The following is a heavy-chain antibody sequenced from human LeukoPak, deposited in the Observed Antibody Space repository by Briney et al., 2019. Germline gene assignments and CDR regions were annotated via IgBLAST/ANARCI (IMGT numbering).Heavy chain of an antibody. CDR2: IIPIFGTA. CDR3: AREMGAVDAFDI. J-gene: IGHJ3*02. CDR1: GGTFSSYA. Sequence: ASVKVSCKASGGTFSSYAISWVRQAPGQGLEWMGGIIPIFGTANYAQKFQGRVTITADESTSTAYMELSSLRSEDTAVYYCAREMGAVDAFDIWGQGTMVTVSS. D-gene: IGHD1-26*01. V-gene: IGHV1-69*13.